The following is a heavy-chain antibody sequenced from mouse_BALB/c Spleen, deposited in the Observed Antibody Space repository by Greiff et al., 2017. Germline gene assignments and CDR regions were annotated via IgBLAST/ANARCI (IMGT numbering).Heavy chain of an antibody. D-gene: IGHD2-4*01. V-gene: IGHV2-6-7*01. J-gene: IGHJ4*01. CDR1: GFSLTGYG. Sequence: VMLVESGPGLVAPSQSLSITCTVSGFSLTGYGVNWVRQPPGKGLEWLGMIWGDGSTDYNSALKSRLSISKDNSKSQVFLKMNSLQTDDTARYYCARGRYDYDGYYYAMDYWGQGTSVTVSS. CDR3: ARGRYDYDGYYYAMDY. CDR2: IWGDGST.